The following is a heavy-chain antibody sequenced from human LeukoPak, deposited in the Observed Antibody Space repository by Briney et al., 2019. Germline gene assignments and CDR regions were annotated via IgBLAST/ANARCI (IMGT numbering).Heavy chain of an antibody. D-gene: IGHD6-19*01. V-gene: IGHV3-30*18. CDR3: ANIPAVAGFPYDAFDI. Sequence: GRSLRLSCAASGFTFSSYGMHWVRQAPGKGLEWVAVISYDGSNKYYADSVKGRFTISRDNSKNTLYLQMNSLRAEDTAVYYCANIPAVAGFPYDAFDIWGQGTMVTVSS. J-gene: IGHJ3*02. CDR1: GFTFSSYG. CDR2: ISYDGSNK.